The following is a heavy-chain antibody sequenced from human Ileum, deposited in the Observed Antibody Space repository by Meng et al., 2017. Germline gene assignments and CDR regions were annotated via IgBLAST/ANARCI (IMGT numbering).Heavy chain of an antibody. CDR3: VRGYESNGHWTFDC. CDR2: IRNKAKSYTT. D-gene: IGHD3-22*01. Sequence: GGSLRLSCAASGFTFSDHYMDWVRQAPGEGLEWVGRIRNKAKSYTTKYAASVEGRFTISRDDSKNSLYLQMNSLKTEDTAVYYCVRGYESNGHWTFDCWGQGTLVTVSS. J-gene: IGHJ4*02. CDR1: GFTFSDHY. V-gene: IGHV3-72*01.